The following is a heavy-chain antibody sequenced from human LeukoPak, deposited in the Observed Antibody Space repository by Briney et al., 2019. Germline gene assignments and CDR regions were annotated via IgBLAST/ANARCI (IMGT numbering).Heavy chain of an antibody. D-gene: IGHD1-26*01. CDR2: ISYDGSNK. CDR3: AKDQEGGSYPLDY. CDR1: GFTFSSYG. Sequence: PGGSLRLSCAASGFTFSSYGMHWVRQAPGKGLEWVAVISYDGSNKYYADSVKGRFTISRDNSKNTLYLQMNSLRAEDTAVYYCAKDQEGGSYPLDYWGQGTLVTVSS. V-gene: IGHV3-30*18. J-gene: IGHJ4*02.